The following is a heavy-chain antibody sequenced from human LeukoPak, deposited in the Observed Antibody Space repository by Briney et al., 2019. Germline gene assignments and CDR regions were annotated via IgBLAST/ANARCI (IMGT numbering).Heavy chain of an antibody. V-gene: IGHV3-30-3*01. CDR1: GFTFSSYA. CDR3: ARKWEPYDAFDI. Sequence: GGSLRLSCAASGFTFSSYAMHWVRQAPGKGLEWVVVISYDGSNKYYADSVKGRFTISRDNSKNTLYLQMNSLRAEDTAVYYCARKWEPYDAFDIWGQGTMVTVSS. D-gene: IGHD1-26*01. CDR2: ISYDGSNK. J-gene: IGHJ3*02.